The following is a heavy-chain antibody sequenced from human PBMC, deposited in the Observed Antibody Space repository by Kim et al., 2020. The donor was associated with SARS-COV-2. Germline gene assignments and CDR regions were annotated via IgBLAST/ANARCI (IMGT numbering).Heavy chain of an antibody. V-gene: IGHV4-31*03. CDR1: GGSISSGGYY. Sequence: SETLSLTCTVSGGSISSGGYYWSWIRQHPGKGLEWIGYIYYSGSTYYNPSLKSRVTISVDTSKNQFSLKLSSVTAADTAVYYCARVGSTSLRLRFDPWGQGTLVTVSS. CDR2: IYYSGST. CDR3: ARVGSTSLRLRFDP. J-gene: IGHJ5*02. D-gene: IGHD2-2*01.